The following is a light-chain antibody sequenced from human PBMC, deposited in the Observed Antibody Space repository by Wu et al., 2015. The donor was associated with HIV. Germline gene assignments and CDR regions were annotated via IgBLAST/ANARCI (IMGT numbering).Light chain of an antibody. J-gene: IGKJ4*01. CDR3: QQSYSDFLT. CDR1: QSISSY. CDR2: GAS. V-gene: IGKV1-39*01. Sequence: DIQMTQSPSSLSASVGDRVTITCRASQSISSYLNWYQQTPGKAPRLLIYGASNLQGGVPSRFSGGGSGTDFTLTISSLEPEDFATYYCQQSYSDFLTFGGGTRVEVK.